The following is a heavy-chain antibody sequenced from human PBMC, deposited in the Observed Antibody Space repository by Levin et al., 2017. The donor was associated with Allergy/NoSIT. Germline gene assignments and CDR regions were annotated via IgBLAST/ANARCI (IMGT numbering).Heavy chain of an antibody. J-gene: IGHJ4*02. Sequence: SGESLKISCAASGFTFSSYAMHWVRQAPGKGLEWVAFISYDGSDKYYAESVKGRFTISRDDSKNTLYLQMYSLRAEDTAAYYCAKEGPGRDFDYWGQGTLVAVSS. CDR1: GFTFSSYA. V-gene: IGHV3-30*18. CDR3: AKEGPGRDFDY. D-gene: IGHD1-14*01. CDR2: ISYDGSDK.